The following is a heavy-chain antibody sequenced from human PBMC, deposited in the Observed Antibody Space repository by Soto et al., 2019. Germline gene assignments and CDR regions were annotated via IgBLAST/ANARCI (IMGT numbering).Heavy chain of an antibody. CDR3: ARTLSSSAENWFDP. Sequence: SQTLSVTCAISGDSVSSNSAAWNWIRQSQSRGLEWLGRTYYRSKWYNDYAVSVKSRITINPDTSKNQFSLQLNSVTPEDTAVYFCARTLSSSAENWFDPWGQGTLVTVSS. CDR2: TYYRSKWYN. D-gene: IGHD6-6*01. CDR1: GDSVSSNSAA. J-gene: IGHJ5*02. V-gene: IGHV6-1*01.